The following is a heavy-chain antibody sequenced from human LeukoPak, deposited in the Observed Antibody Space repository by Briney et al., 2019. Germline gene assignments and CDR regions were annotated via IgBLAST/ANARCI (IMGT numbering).Heavy chain of an antibody. V-gene: IGHV3-53*01. CDR3: ARGDCSSTSCYYYYYYGMDV. J-gene: IGHJ6*04. D-gene: IGHD2-2*01. Sequence: GGSLRLSCAASGFTVSSNYMSWVRQAPGKGLEWVSVIYSGGSTYYADSVEGRFTISRDNSKNTLYLQMNSLRAEDTAVYYCARGDCSSTSCYYYYYYGMDVWGKGTTVTVSS. CDR1: GFTVSSNY. CDR2: IYSGGST.